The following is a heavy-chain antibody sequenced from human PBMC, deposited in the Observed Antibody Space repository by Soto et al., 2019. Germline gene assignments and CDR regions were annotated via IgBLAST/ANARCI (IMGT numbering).Heavy chain of an antibody. V-gene: IGHV3-13*01. D-gene: IGHD6-19*01. CDR1: GFTFSSYD. Sequence: EVQLVESGGGLVQPGGSLSLSCAASGFTFSSYDMHWVRQATGKGLEWVSAIGTAGDTYYPGSVKGRFTISRENAKNSFYLQMNSLRAGDTAAYYCARDREGVAVAAGAFDIWGQGTMVTVSS. CDR3: ARDREGVAVAAGAFDI. CDR2: IGTAGDT. J-gene: IGHJ3*02.